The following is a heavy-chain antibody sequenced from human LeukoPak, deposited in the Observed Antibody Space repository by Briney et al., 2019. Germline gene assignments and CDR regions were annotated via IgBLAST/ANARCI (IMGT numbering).Heavy chain of an antibody. V-gene: IGHV3-48*01. CDR1: GFTFSSYS. CDR3: ARDPAYCSSTSCQSYYFDY. D-gene: IGHD2-2*01. J-gene: IGHJ4*02. Sequence: GGSLRLSCAASGFTFSSYSMNWVRQAPGKGLEWVSYISSSSSSLYYADSVKGRFTISRDNAKTSLYLQMSSLRAEDTAVYYCARDPAYCSSTSCQSYYFDYWGQGTLVTVSS. CDR2: ISSSSSSL.